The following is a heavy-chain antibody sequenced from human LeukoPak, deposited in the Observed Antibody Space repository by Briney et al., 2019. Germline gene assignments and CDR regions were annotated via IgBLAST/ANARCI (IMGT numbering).Heavy chain of an antibody. Sequence: GSLRLSCAASGLSFGSYVMSWVRQAPGKGLEWIGYIYYSGSTNYNPSLKSRVTISVDTSKNQFSLKLSSVTAADTAVYYCARRVTMVRGVITNNWFDPWGQGTLVTVSS. V-gene: IGHV4-59*08. CDR3: ARRVTMVRGVITNNWFDP. J-gene: IGHJ5*02. CDR1: GLSFGSYV. CDR2: IYYSGST. D-gene: IGHD3-10*01.